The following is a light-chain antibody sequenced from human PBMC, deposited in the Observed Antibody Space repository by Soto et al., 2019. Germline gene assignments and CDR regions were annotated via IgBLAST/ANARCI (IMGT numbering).Light chain of an antibody. Sequence: AIQLTQTPSSLSASVGDSLTVTCRASQGISSALAWYQQKPGKAPKLLIYAASNLETGVPSRFSGSGSGTDFTLTISSLQPDDCATYYCQQFSSYPLTFGGGTKVEIK. J-gene: IGKJ4*01. V-gene: IGKV1-13*02. CDR2: AAS. CDR3: QQFSSYPLT. CDR1: QGISSA.